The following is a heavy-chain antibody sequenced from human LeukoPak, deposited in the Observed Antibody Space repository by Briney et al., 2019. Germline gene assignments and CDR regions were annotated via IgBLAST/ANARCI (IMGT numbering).Heavy chain of an antibody. V-gene: IGHV4-34*01. D-gene: IGHD2-15*01. J-gene: IGHJ4*02. CDR3: ARVGSGHFDY. Sequence: PSETLSLTCAVYGGSFSGYYWSWIRQPPGKGLEWIGEINHSGSTNYNPSLKSRVTISVDTSKNQFSLKLSSVTAADTAVYYCARVGSGHFDYWGQGTLVTVSS. CDR1: GGSFSGYY. CDR2: INHSGST.